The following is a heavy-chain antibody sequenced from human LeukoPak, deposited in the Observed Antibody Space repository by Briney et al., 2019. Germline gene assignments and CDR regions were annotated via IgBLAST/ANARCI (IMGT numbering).Heavy chain of an antibody. V-gene: IGHV3-23*01. J-gene: IGHJ4*02. Sequence: GGSLRLSCAASGFTLSSYGMSWVRQAPGKGLEWVSAISGSGGSTYYADSVKGRFTISRDNSKNTLYLQMNSLRAEDTAVYYCAKVSGLNLRRPSDYWGQGTLVTVSS. CDR3: AKVSGLNLRRPSDY. CDR1: GFTLSSYG. D-gene: IGHD3-16*01. CDR2: ISGSGGST.